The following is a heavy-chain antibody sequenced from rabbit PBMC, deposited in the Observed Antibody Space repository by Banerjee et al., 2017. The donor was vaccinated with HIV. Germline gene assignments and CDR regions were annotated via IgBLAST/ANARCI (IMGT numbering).Heavy chain of an antibody. D-gene: IGHD4-1*01. CDR2: INTSTGNT. V-gene: IGHV1S45*01. CDR1: GFSFSNKYV. J-gene: IGHJ4*01. Sequence: QEQLEESGGDLVKPGGSLTLTCTASGFSFSNKYVMCWVRRAPGKGLEWIACINTSTGNTVYASWAKGRFPISKTSSTTVTLQMTSLTAADTATYFCARGSSGWGARRINLWGPGTLVTVS. CDR3: ARGSSGWGARRINL.